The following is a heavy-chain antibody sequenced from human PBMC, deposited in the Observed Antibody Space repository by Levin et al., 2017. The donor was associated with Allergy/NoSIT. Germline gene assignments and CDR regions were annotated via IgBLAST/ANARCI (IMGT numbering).Heavy chain of an antibody. D-gene: IGHD3-9*01. J-gene: IGHJ6*02. V-gene: IGHV4-34*01. Sequence: PSETLSLTCAVYGGSFSGYYWSWIRQPPGKGLEWIGEINHSGSTNYNPSLKSRVTISVDTSKNQFSLKLSSVTAADTAVYYCARGSIPVLRYFDSYYYGMDVWGQGTTVTVSS. CDR1: GGSFSGYY. CDR2: INHSGST. CDR3: ARGSIPVLRYFDSYYYGMDV.